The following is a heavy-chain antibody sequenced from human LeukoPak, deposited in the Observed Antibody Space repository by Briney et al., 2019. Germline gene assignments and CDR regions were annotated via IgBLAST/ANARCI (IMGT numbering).Heavy chain of an antibody. CDR1: GFTFSSYE. CDR2: ISSSGSTI. J-gene: IGHJ6*03. CDR3: ARDPPHGDGDYDKDYYYYMDV. Sequence: GGSLRLSCAASGFTFSSYEMNWVRQAPGKGLEWVSYISSSGSTIYYADSVKGRFTISRDNAKNSLYLQMNSLRAEDTAVYYCARDPPHGDGDYDKDYYYYMDVWGKGTTVTISS. D-gene: IGHD4-17*01. V-gene: IGHV3-48*03.